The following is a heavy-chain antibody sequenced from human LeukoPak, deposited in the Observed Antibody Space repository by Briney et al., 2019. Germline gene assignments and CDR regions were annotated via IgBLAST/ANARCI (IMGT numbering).Heavy chain of an antibody. CDR3: ASRPTYYDILTGYSH. V-gene: IGHV1-69*04. Sequence: SVKVSCKASGGTFSSYAISWVRQAPGQGLEWMGRIIPILGIANYAQKFQGRVTITADKSTSTAYMELSSLRSEDTAVYYCASRPTYYDILTGYSHWGQGTLVTVSS. CDR2: IIPILGIA. D-gene: IGHD3-9*01. J-gene: IGHJ4*02. CDR1: GGTFSSYA.